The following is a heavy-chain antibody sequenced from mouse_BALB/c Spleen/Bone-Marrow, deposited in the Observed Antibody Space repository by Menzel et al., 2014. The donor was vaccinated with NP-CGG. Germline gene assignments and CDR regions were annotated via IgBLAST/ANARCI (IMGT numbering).Heavy chain of an antibody. CDR2: IDPSDSYT. CDR3: TRWGTTVVAYYAMDY. V-gene: IGHV1S127*01. Sequence: VQLQQSGAELVKPGASVKMSCKASGYTFTSYWMHWVKQRPGQGLEWIGVIDPSDSYTSYNQKFKGKATLTVDTSSSTAYMQLSGLTSEGSAVYYCTRWGTTVVAYYAMDYWGQGTSVTVSS. CDR1: GYTFTSYW. D-gene: IGHD1-1*01. J-gene: IGHJ4*01.